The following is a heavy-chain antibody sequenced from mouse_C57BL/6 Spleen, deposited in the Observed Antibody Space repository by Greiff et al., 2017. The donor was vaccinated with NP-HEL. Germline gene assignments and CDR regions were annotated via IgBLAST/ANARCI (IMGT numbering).Heavy chain of an antibody. CDR3: RGWLLRPYWYFDV. V-gene: IGHV1-83*01. J-gene: IGHJ1*03. CDR2: YPGSGNTY. D-gene: IGHD2-3*01. Sequence: VQLKQSGPELVKPGASVKMSCKASGYTFTDYYMHWVKQKPGKGLEWIGEIYPGSGNTYYNEKFKGKATLTADTSSSTAYMQLSSLTSEDSAVYFCARGWLLRPYWYFDVWGTGTTVTVSS. CDR1: YTFTDYYM.